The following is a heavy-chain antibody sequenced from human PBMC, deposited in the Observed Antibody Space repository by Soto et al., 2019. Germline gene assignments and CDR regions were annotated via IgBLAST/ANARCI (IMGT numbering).Heavy chain of an antibody. Sequence: GAYLKISCNGSGYSFTIYWISWVRQMPGKGLEWMGRIDPSDSYTNYSPSFQGHVTISADKSISTAYLQWSSLKASDTAMYYCARRGVAAAHGYYGMDVWGQGPTVTVSS. D-gene: IGHD2-15*01. CDR2: IDPSDSYT. V-gene: IGHV5-10-1*01. J-gene: IGHJ6*02. CDR1: GYSFTIYW. CDR3: ARRGVAAAHGYYGMDV.